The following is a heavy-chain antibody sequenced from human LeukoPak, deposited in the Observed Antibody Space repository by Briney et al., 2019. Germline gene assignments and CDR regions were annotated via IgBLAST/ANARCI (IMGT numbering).Heavy chain of an antibody. Sequence: SETLSLTCTVSGGSISSYYWSWIRQPAGKGLEWIGRIYTSGSTNYNPSLKSRVTMSVDTSKNQFSLKLSSVTAADTAVYYCASETGECSGGSCYVDYWGQGTLVTVSS. D-gene: IGHD2-15*01. CDR2: IYTSGST. J-gene: IGHJ4*02. CDR3: ASETGECSGGSCYVDY. V-gene: IGHV4-4*07. CDR1: GGSISSYY.